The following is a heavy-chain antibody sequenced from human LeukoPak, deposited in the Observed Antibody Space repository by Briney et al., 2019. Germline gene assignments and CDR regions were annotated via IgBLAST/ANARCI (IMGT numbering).Heavy chain of an antibody. CDR3: ARDRENSGWYIYFDS. CDR1: GFSVSNYY. CDR2: IYSGGNT. D-gene: IGHD6-19*01. J-gene: IGHJ4*02. Sequence: GGSLSLSCAASGFSVSNYYMSWVRQAPGKGLEWVSVIYSGGNTYYTDSVKGRFTISRDNTKNTLYLQMNSLRPDDTAMYYCARDRENSGWYIYFDSWGQGSLVTVSS. V-gene: IGHV3-53*05.